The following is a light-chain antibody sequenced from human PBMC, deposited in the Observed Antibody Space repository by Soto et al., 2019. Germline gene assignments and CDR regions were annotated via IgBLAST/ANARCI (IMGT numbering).Light chain of an antibody. CDR3: QQYNSYSWT. V-gene: IGKV3-15*01. CDR1: QSVNSN. Sequence: EIILTQSPATLSVSRGERATLSCRASQSVNSNLAWYQQKPGQAPRLLIYGASTRATGIPARFSGSGSGTEFTLTISSLQPDDFATYYCQQYNSYSWTFGQGTKVDIK. J-gene: IGKJ1*01. CDR2: GAS.